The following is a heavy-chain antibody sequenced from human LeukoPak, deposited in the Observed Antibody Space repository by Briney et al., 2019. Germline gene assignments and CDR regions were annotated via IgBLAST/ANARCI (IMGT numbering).Heavy chain of an antibody. Sequence: SETLSLTCTVSGGSISSYYWSWIRQPPGKGLEWIGEINHSGSTNYNPSLKSRVTISVDTSKNQFSLKLSSVTAADTAVYYCARGGFSSWPFDYWGQGTLVTVSS. J-gene: IGHJ4*02. CDR3: ARGGFSSWPFDY. CDR1: GGSISSYY. V-gene: IGHV4-34*01. D-gene: IGHD6-13*01. CDR2: INHSGST.